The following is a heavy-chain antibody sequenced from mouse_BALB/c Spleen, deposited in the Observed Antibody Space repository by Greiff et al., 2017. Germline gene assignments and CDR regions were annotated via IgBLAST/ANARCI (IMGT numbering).Heavy chain of an antibody. Sequence: EVKVEESGGGLVKPGGSLKLSCAASGFTFSSYAMSWVRQSPEKRLEWVAEISSGGSYTYYPDTVTGRFTISRDNAKNTLYLEMSSLRSEDTAMYYCARDGDGYEFAYWGQGTLVTVSA. V-gene: IGHV5-9-4*01. CDR3: ARDGDGYEFAY. CDR1: GFTFSSYA. J-gene: IGHJ3*01. CDR2: ISSGGSYT. D-gene: IGHD2-2*01.